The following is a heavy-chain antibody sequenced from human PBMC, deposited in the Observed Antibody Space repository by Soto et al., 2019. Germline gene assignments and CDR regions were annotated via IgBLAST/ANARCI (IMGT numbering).Heavy chain of an antibody. CDR3: AAYHIVVVPAASNPFDY. CDR1: GFTFSSYS. D-gene: IGHD2-2*01. CDR2: ISGSGGST. J-gene: IGHJ4*02. Sequence: GGSLRLSCAASGFTFSSYSMSWVRQAPGKGLEWVSAISGSGGSTYYADSVKGRFTISRDNSKNTLYLQMNSLRAEDTAVYYCAAYHIVVVPAASNPFDYWGQGTLVTVSS. V-gene: IGHV3-23*01.